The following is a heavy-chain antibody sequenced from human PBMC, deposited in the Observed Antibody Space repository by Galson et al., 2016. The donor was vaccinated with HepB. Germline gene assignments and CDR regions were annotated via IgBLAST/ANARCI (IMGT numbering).Heavy chain of an antibody. J-gene: IGHJ4*02. D-gene: IGHD1-7*01. V-gene: IGHV3-49*03. CDR1: GFTFGDYA. Sequence: SLRLSCAGSGFTFGDYAITWFRQAPGKGLEWVGCIRSKAYGGATEYAASLKDEFTIPRDDSTSVAYLDMISLKTEDPAVYYCSRARTGTPNPGFLYWGQGTLVTVSS. CDR3: SRARTGTPNPGFLY. CDR2: IRSKAYGGAT.